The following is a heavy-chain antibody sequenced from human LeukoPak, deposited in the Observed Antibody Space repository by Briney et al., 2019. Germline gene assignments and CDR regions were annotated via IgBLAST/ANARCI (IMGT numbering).Heavy chain of an antibody. J-gene: IGHJ3*02. Sequence: SETLSLTCTVSGGSISSGDYYWIWIRQPPGKGLEWIGYIYYSGSTYYNPSLKSRVTISVGTSKNQFSLKLSSVTAADTAVYYCARDSGPPGAFDIWGQGTMVTVSS. CDR1: GGSISSGDYY. CDR3: ARDSGPPGAFDI. V-gene: IGHV4-30-4*08. D-gene: IGHD7-27*01. CDR2: IYYSGST.